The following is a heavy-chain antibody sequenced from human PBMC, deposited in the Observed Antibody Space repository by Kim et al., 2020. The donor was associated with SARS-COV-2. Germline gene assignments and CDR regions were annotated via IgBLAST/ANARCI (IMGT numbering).Heavy chain of an antibody. CDR2: INHSGST. CDR1: GGSFSGYY. CDR3: AMPYCSSTSCYNRYYYMDV. J-gene: IGHJ6*03. V-gene: IGHV4-34*01. Sequence: SETLSLTCAVYGGSFSGYYWSWIRQPPGKGLEWIGEINHSGSTNYNPSLKSRVTISVDTSKNQFSLKLSSVTAADTAVYYCAMPYCSSTSCYNRYYYMDV. D-gene: IGHD2-2*02.